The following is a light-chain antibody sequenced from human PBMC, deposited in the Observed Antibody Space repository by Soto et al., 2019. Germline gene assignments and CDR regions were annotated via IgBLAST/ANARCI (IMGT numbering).Light chain of an antibody. CDR2: DDS. J-gene: IGLJ2*01. CDR3: QLWDSSSDPVV. V-gene: IGLV3-21*02. Sequence: SSELTQPPSVSVAPGQTARITCGGYDIATKSVHWYQQRPGQAPVLVVYDDSDRPSGIPERFSGSNSGNTATLTISRVEAGDEADYYCQLWDSSSDPVVFGGGTKLTVL. CDR1: DIATKS.